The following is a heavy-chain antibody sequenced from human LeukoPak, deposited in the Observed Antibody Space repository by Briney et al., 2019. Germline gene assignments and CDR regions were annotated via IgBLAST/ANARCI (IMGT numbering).Heavy chain of an antibody. CDR2: INPNSGGT. V-gene: IGHV1-2*02. J-gene: IGHJ6*02. D-gene: IGHD4-17*01. CDR3: TWSTVTSPYYYYYGMDA. Sequence: ASVKVSCKASGYTFTGYYMHWVRQAPGQGLEWMGWINPNSGGTNYAQKFQGRVTMTRDTSISTAYMELSRLRSDDTAVYYCTWSTVTSPYYYYYGMDAWGQGTTVTVSS. CDR1: GYTFTGYY.